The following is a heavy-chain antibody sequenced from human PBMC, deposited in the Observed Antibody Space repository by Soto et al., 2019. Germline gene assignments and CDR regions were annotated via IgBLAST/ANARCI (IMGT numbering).Heavy chain of an antibody. CDR2: IYYSGST. J-gene: IGHJ4*02. V-gene: IGHV4-39*01. CDR1: GCSISSSSYY. CDR3: ASRITMIVGPTACDY. D-gene: IGHD3-22*01. Sequence: QLQLQESGPGLVKPSETLSLTCTVSGCSISSSSYYWGWIRQPPGKGLEWIGSIYYSGSTYYNQSLNSRVPISVDTSKNQFSLKMSYVTAADTVVYYCASRITMIVGPTACDYWGQGTLVTVSS.